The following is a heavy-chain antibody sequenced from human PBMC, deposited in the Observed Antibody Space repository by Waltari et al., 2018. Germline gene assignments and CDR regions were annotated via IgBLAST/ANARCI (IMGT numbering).Heavy chain of an antibody. J-gene: IGHJ6*02. CDR3: ARGSGYYGMDV. Sequence: QVQLQQWGAGLLKPSETLSLTCAVYGGSFSGYYWSWIRQPPGKGLEWIGEINHSGSTNSNPSLKSRVTTSVDTSKNQFSLKLSSVTAADTAVYYCARGSGYYGMDVWGQGTTVTVSS. V-gene: IGHV4-34*01. CDR1: GGSFSGYY. CDR2: INHSGST.